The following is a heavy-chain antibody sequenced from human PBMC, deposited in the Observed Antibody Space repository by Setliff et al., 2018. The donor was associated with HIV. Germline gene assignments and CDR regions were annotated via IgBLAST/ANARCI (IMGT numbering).Heavy chain of an antibody. V-gene: IGHV3-23*01. CDR1: GFTFSTYA. J-gene: IGHJ4*02. CDR2: ISGSGDTK. D-gene: IGHD6-13*01. CDR3: AKNLYSSIWSPLDY. Sequence: PGGSLRLSCAASGFTFSTYAMTGVRQAPGRGLEWVSVISGSGDTKYYSDSVKGRFTISRDNSKNTVYLQMSSLRADDTAVYYCAKNLYSSIWSPLDYWGQGTLVTVSS.